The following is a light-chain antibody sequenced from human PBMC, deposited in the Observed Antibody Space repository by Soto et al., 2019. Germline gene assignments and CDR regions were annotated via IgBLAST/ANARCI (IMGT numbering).Light chain of an antibody. Sequence: DIQLTQSPSFLSASVGDKVTITCRASHGISQGISTYLAWYQHKPGKAPKLLIYDESTMRSGIPSRFSGSGSGTEFTLTISSLQPEDFATYYCQQLNTYPFSFGGGTKVDI. CDR2: DES. V-gene: IGKV1-9*01. J-gene: IGKJ4*01. CDR3: QQLNTYPFS. CDR1: HGISQGISTY.